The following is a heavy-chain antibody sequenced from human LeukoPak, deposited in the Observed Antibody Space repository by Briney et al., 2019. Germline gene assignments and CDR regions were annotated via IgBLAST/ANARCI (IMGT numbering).Heavy chain of an antibody. CDR3: AKEPQYITIFGVVIPTGY. J-gene: IGHJ4*02. V-gene: IGHV3-23*01. Sequence: GGSLRLSCAASGFTFSSYAMSWVRQAPGKGLEWVSAISGSGGSTYYADSVKGRFTISRDNSKNTLYLQMNSLRAEDTAVYYCAKEPQYITIFGVVIPTGYWGQGTLVTVSS. CDR2: ISGSGGST. D-gene: IGHD3-3*01. CDR1: GFTFSSYA.